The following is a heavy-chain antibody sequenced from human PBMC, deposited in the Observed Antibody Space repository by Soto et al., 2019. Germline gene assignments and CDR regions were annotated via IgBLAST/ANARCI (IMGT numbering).Heavy chain of an antibody. Sequence: SETLSLTCTVSGGSVSSGSYYWSWIRQPPGKGLEWIGYIYYSGSTNYNPSLKSRVTISVDTSKNQFSLKLSSVTAADTAVYYCAREGLLWFGELSYPHYYYYGMDVWGHGTTVTVSS. CDR2: IYYSGST. V-gene: IGHV4-61*01. D-gene: IGHD3-10*01. CDR1: GGSVSSGSYY. CDR3: AREGLLWFGELSYPHYYYYGMDV. J-gene: IGHJ6*02.